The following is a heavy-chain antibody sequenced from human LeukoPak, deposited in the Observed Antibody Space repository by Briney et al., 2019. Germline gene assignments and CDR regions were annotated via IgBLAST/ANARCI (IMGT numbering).Heavy chain of an antibody. CDR1: GFTFSSYE. J-gene: IGHJ4*02. CDR2: ISSSGSTL. V-gene: IGHV3-48*03. D-gene: IGHD3-10*01. CDR3: ARWWGASGSYFDY. Sequence: GGSLRLSCAASGFTFSSYEMNWVRQAPGKGLEWVSYISSSGSTLYYADSVKGRFTISRDKAKNSLYLQMNSLRAEDTAVYYCARWWGASGSYFDYWGQGTLVTVSS.